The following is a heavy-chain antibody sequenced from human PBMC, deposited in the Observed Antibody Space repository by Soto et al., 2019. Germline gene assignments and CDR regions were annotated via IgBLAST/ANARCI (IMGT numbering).Heavy chain of an antibody. Sequence: ASVKVSCKASGYTFTSYGMSWVRQAPGQGLEWMGWISAYNGNTNYAQRLQGRVTMTTDTSTSTAYMELRSLRSDDTAVYYCARTLGYCSSTSCYEIDYWGQGTLVTVSS. V-gene: IGHV1-18*01. CDR3: ARTLGYCSSTSCYEIDY. CDR2: ISAYNGNT. J-gene: IGHJ4*02. CDR1: GYTFTSYG. D-gene: IGHD2-2*01.